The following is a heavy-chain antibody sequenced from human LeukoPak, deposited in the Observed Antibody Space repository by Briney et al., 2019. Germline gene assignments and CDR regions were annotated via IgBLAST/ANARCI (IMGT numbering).Heavy chain of an antibody. J-gene: IGHJ3*02. D-gene: IGHD1-1*01. Sequence: GGSLRLSCAASGFSFSSYEMNWVCQGPGKGLGWVSYISSSGSTIYYADSVKGRFTISRDNAKNSLYLQMNSLRAEDTAVYYCARERTVPDPYDAFDIWGQGTMVTVSS. CDR1: GFSFSSYE. CDR3: ARERTVPDPYDAFDI. V-gene: IGHV3-48*03. CDR2: ISSSGSTI.